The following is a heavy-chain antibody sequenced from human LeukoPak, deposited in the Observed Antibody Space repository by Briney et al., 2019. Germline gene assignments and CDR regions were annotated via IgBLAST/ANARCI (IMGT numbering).Heavy chain of an antibody. CDR2: INHSGST. CDR3: ARDGRYDSSGYDFDY. Sequence: SETLSLTCAVYGGSFSGYYWSWIRQPPGKGLEWIGEINHSGSTNYNPSLKSRVTISVDTSKNQFSLKLSSVTAADTAVYYCARDGRYDSSGYDFDYWGQGTLVTVSS. D-gene: IGHD3-22*01. J-gene: IGHJ4*02. CDR1: GGSFSGYY. V-gene: IGHV4-34*01.